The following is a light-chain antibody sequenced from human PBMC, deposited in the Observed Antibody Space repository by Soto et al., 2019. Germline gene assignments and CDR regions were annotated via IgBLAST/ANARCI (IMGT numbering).Light chain of an antibody. V-gene: IGKV1-6*01. Sequence: AFPMTQSPSSLSASVGDRVTITCRASQDIRNDLGWYQQKPGKAPKLLIYAASSLQSGVPPRFSGSGYGTDFTLAISSLQPEEFATYYCLQDDNYPWTFGQGTKVEIK. J-gene: IGKJ1*01. CDR2: AAS. CDR3: LQDDNYPWT. CDR1: QDIRND.